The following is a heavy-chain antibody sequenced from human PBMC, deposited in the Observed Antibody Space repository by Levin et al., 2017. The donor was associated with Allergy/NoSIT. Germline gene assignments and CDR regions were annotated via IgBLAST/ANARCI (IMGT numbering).Heavy chain of an antibody. V-gene: IGHV3-48*01. Sequence: GESLKISCAASGFTFNTYNMNWVRQAPGKGLEWISYIISDGSTTYYAGSVKGRFTISRDNAKKSVSLQMNSLRAEDTAVYYCARGAVPAALDVWGKGTTVTVSS. J-gene: IGHJ6*04. CDR2: IISDGSTT. CDR1: GFTFNTYN. D-gene: IGHD2-2*01. CDR3: ARGAVPAALDV.